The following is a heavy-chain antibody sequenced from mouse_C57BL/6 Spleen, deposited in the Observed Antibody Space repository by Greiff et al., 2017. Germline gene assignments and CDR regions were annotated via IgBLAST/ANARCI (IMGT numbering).Heavy chain of an antibody. CDR3: ARSTMVTRYFDV. Sequence: EVHLVESGGGLVQPGGSLSLSCAASGFTFTDYYMSWVRQPPGKALEWLGFIRNKANGYTTEYSASVKGRFTISRDNSQSILYLQMNALRAEDSATYYCARSTMVTRYFDVWGTGTTVTVSS. D-gene: IGHD2-1*01. J-gene: IGHJ1*03. CDR1: GFTFTDYY. CDR2: IRNKANGYTT. V-gene: IGHV7-3*01.